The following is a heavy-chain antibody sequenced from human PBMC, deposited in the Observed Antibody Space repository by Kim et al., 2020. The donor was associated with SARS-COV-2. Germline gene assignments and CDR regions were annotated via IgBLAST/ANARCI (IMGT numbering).Heavy chain of an antibody. V-gene: IGHV3-23*01. CDR2: IKGDGSCT. CDR3: AREPDHIGEATRHNYGM. J-gene: IGHJ6*01. CDR1: GFTFSGYD. Sequence: GGSLRLSCAASGFTFSGYDMSWIRQAPGKGLEWVAAIKGDGSCTNHADSVSGRFTISRDNSKKTLSLQMNSLRPEDTAVYYCAREPDHIGEATRHNYGM.